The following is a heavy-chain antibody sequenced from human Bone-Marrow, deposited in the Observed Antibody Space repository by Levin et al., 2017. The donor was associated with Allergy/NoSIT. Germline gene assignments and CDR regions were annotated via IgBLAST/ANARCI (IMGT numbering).Heavy chain of an antibody. CDR3: ATSTDLRAFDI. CDR1: GFSFSSYA. Sequence: GSLRLSCAASGFSFSSYAMSWVRQAPGKGLEWVSTISDIGYSIYYADSVKGRLTISRDNSKNTLYLQMNSLRAEDTAVYYCATSTDLRAFDIWGQGTMVTVSS. CDR2: ISDIGYSI. J-gene: IGHJ3*02. V-gene: IGHV3-23*01. D-gene: IGHD3-3*01.